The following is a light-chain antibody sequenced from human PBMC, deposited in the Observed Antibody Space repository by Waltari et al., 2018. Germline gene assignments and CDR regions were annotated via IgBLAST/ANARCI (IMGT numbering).Light chain of an antibody. Sequence: QSALTPPASLSGPPGQSITIPRTGTTSDLWIYYLVSWYQQHPGEAPKLLICEVFKRPPDISRRFSGSKSGSTASLTISGLQPEDEADYYCCSYAGRGTYVFGSGTKVTVL. CDR1: TSDLWIYYL. J-gene: IGLJ1*01. CDR3: CSYAGRGTYV. CDR2: EVF. V-gene: IGLV2-23*02.